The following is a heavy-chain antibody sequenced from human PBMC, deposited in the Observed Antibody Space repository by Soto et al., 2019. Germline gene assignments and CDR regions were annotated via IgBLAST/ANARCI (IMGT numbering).Heavy chain of an antibody. CDR2: IKQDGSEK. V-gene: IGHV3-7*01. J-gene: IGHJ6*02. Sequence: PVGSLRLSCAASGFTFSSYWMSWVRQAPGKGLEWVANIKQDGSEKYYVDSVKGRFTISRDNAKNSLYLQMNSLRAEDTAVYYCARDGTAIVATIYYYYYGMDVWGQGTTVTVSS. D-gene: IGHD5-12*01. CDR1: GFTFSSYW. CDR3: ARDGTAIVATIYYYYYGMDV.